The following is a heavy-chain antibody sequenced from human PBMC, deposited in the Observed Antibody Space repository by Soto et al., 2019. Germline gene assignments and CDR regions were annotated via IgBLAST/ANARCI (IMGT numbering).Heavy chain of an antibody. D-gene: IGHD2-2*01. J-gene: IGHJ6*02. CDR2: ISSSSSTI. Sequence: EVQLVESGGGLVQPGGSLRLSCAASGFTFSSYSMNWVRQAPGKGLEWVSYISSSSSTIYYADSVKGRFTISRDNAKNSLYLQMNSLSAADTAVYYCARDYVGAYCSSTSCYSDYYYGMDVWGQGTTVTVSS. CDR1: GFTFSSYS. CDR3: ARDYVGAYCSSTSCYSDYYYGMDV. V-gene: IGHV3-48*01.